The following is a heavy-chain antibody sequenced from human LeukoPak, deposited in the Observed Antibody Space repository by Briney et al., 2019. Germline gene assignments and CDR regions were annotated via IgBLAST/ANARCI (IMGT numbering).Heavy chain of an antibody. D-gene: IGHD2-2*01. V-gene: IGHV4-31*03. CDR2: IYYSGIT. CDR1: GGSISSSAYY. CDR3: ARDGDCSSDSCYFDY. J-gene: IGHJ4*02. Sequence: PSQTLSLTCTVSGGSISSSAYYWSWIRQHPGKGLEWIGYIYYSGITYYNPSLKSRVTISVDTSKNQFSLNLSTVTAADTAVYYCARDGDCSSDSCYFDYWGQGILVTVSS.